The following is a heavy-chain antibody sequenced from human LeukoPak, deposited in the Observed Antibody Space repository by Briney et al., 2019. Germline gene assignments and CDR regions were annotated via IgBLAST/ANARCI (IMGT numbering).Heavy chain of an antibody. Sequence: GGSLRLSCAASGFNFNGYWMSWVRQAPGKGLEWVANIKQDGSEKYYVDSVRGRLTISRDNAENSLFLQMNRLRVEDTAVYYCTRDFGRSSYYFDFWGQGTLVTVSS. V-gene: IGHV3-7*01. J-gene: IGHJ4*02. D-gene: IGHD3-3*01. CDR2: IKQDGSEK. CDR1: GFNFNGYW. CDR3: TRDFGRSSYYFDF.